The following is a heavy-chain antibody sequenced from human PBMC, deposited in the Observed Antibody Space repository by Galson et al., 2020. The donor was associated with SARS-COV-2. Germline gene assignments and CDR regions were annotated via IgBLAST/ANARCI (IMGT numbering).Heavy chain of an antibody. D-gene: IGHD6-13*01. CDR3: ARDSSRWYLQY. Sequence: GESLKISCAASGFTFSRYAMHWVRQAPGKGLEWVAVISYDGSNKYYADSVKGRFTISRDNSKNTLYLQMNSLRAEDTTVYYCARDSSRWYLQYWGQGTLVTVSS. V-gene: IGHV3-30*04. CDR1: GFTFSRYA. CDR2: ISYDGSNK. J-gene: IGHJ4*02.